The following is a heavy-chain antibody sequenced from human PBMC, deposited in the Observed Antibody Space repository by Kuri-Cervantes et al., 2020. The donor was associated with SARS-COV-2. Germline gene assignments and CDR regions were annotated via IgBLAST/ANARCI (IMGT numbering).Heavy chain of an antibody. CDR2: IKQDGSEK. Sequence: GESLKISCAASGFTFSSYWMSWVRQAPGKGLEWVANIKQDGSEKYYVDSVKGRFTISRDNVKNSLYLQMNSLRAEDTAVYYCARDRMGTDAFDIWGQGTMVTVSS. V-gene: IGHV3-7*01. D-gene: IGHD3-16*01. CDR3: ARDRMGTDAFDI. J-gene: IGHJ3*02. CDR1: GFTFSSYW.